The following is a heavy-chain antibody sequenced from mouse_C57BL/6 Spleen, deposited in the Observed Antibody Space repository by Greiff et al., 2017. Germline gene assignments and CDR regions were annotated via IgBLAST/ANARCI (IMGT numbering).Heavy chain of an antibody. CDR1: GFSLPSYG. Sequence: VMLVASGPGLVQPSQRLSITCPVSGFSLPSYGVHWVRQSPGKGLEWLGVIWSGGSTDYNAAFISRLSISKDNAKSQVFFKMNSLQADDTAIYYCARGGGSSRYWYFDVWGTGTTVTVSS. CDR3: ARGGGSSRYWYFDV. D-gene: IGHD1-1*01. V-gene: IGHV2-2*01. CDR2: IWSGGST. J-gene: IGHJ1*03.